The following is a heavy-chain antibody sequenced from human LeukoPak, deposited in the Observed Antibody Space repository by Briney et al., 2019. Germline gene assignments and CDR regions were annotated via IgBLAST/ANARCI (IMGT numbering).Heavy chain of an antibody. V-gene: IGHV1-46*03. D-gene: IGHD2-2*01. CDR2: INPSGGST. Sequence: ASVKVSCKASGYTFTSYYMHWVRQAHGQGLEWMGIINPSGGSTSYAQKFRGRVTMTRDTSTSTVYMELSSLRSEDTAVYYCARLVGDLDAFDIWGQGTMVTVSS. J-gene: IGHJ3*02. CDR3: ARLVGDLDAFDI. CDR1: GYTFTSYY.